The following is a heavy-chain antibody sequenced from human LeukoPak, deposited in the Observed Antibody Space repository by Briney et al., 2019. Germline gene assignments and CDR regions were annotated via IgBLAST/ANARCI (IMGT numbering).Heavy chain of an antibody. J-gene: IGHJ3*02. CDR2: ISSSSSYI. D-gene: IGHD3-10*01. CDR3: ARDGRGVTNAFDI. V-gene: IGHV3-21*01. CDR1: GFTFSSYS. Sequence: GGSLRLSCAASGFTFSSYSMDWVRQAPGKGLEWVSSISSSSSYIYYADSVKGRFTISRDNAKNSLYLQMNSLRAEDTAVYYCARDGRGVTNAFDIWGQGTMVTVSS.